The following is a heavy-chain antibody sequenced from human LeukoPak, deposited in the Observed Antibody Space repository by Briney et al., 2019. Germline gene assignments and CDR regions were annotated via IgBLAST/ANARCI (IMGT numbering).Heavy chain of an antibody. CDR3: ASPGIAVAGPFDY. CDR1: GGTFSSYA. CDR2: IIPIFGTA. J-gene: IGHJ4*02. D-gene: IGHD6-19*01. Sequence: SVKVSCKASGGTFSSYAISWVRQAPGQGLEWMGGIIPIFGTADYAQKFQGRVTITADESTSTAYMELSSLRSEDTAVYYCASPGIAVAGPFDYWGQGTLVTVSS. V-gene: IGHV1-69*13.